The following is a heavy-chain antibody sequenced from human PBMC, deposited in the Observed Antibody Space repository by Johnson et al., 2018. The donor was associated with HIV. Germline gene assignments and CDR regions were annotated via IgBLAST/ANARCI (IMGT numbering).Heavy chain of an antibody. CDR1: GFTFYDYA. CDR3: ARDYWDSSNYDAFDI. CDR2: ISWYGGST. J-gene: IGHJ3*02. D-gene: IGHD6-19*01. V-gene: IGHV3-43D*03. Sequence: EVQLVESGGDLVQPGGSLRLSCAASGFTFYDYAMHWVRQAPGKGLEWVSLISWYGGSTLYADSVQGRFTISRDDSKDTLYLQMDSLRAEDTALYYCARDYWDSSNYDAFDIWGQGTMVTVSS.